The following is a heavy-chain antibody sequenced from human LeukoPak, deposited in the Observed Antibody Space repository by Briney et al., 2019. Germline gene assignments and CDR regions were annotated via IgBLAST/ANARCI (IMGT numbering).Heavy chain of an antibody. CDR1: GFTFSSYS. Sequence: GGSLRLSCAASGFTFSSYSMNWVRQAPGKGLEWVSYISSSSTIYYADSVKGRFTISRDNSKNTLYLQMNSLRAEDTAVYYCAKVGVGYNWNYWGQGTLVTVSS. J-gene: IGHJ4*02. V-gene: IGHV3-48*01. D-gene: IGHD1-20*01. CDR3: AKVGVGYNWNY. CDR2: ISSSSTI.